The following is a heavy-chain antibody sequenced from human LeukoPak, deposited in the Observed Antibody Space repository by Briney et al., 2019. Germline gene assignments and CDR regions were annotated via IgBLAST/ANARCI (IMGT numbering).Heavy chain of an antibody. CDR3: ARELQWQDSSGSGY. D-gene: IGHD3-22*01. J-gene: IGHJ4*02. V-gene: IGHV4-59*01. CDR1: GGSISSYY. CDR2: FYSSGTT. Sequence: SETLSLTCTVSGGSISSYYWSWIRQTPGKGLECIGYFYSSGTTNYNPSLKSRVTISVDTSKNHFSLKLNSVTAADTAVYYCARELQWQDSSGSGYWGQGTLVTVSS.